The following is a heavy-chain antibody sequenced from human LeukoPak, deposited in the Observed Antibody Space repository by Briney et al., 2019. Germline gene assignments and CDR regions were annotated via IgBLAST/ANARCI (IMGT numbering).Heavy chain of an antibody. CDR2: IKSKTDGGTT. V-gene: IGHV3-15*01. CDR1: GFTFSNAW. J-gene: IGHJ4*02. D-gene: IGHD3-10*01. Sequence: PGGSLRLSCAASGFTFSNAWMSWVRQAPGKGLEWVGRIKSKTDGGTTDYAAPVKGRSTISRDDSKNTLYLQMNSLKTEDTAVYYCTTEMVRGVITLDYWGQGTLVTVSS. CDR3: TTEMVRGVITLDY.